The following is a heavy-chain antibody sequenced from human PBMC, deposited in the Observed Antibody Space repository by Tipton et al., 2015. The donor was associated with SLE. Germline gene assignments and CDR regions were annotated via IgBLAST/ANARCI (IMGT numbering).Heavy chain of an antibody. CDR1: GGPFSDYA. V-gene: IGHV1-69*01. CDR2: IIPVFGTA. CDR3: ARDLEAARLVP. D-gene: IGHD6-6*01. J-gene: IGHJ5*02. Sequence: QLVQSGAEVRRPGSSVKITCKASGGPFSDYATTWMRQAPGQGLQWMGGIIPVFGTATYAQKFQDRLTIIADEATNTVFMELSSLRSEDTAVYYCARDLEAARLVPWGQGTLVTVSS.